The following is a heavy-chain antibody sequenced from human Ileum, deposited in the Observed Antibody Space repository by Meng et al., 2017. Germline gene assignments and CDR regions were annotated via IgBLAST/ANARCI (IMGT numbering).Heavy chain of an antibody. J-gene: IGHJ4*02. V-gene: IGHV3-23*01. CDR1: GFTFSNYD. CDR2: ISGSGGRT. CDR3: VPRLTANWGSGLDY. D-gene: IGHD7-27*01. Sequence: GESLKISCAASGFTFSNYDMSWVRQTPGKGLEWVSVISGSGGRTYYADSVKGRFTISRDNSKNTLYLQMNSLRPEDTAVYYCVPRLTANWGSGLDYWGQGNQVTVSS.